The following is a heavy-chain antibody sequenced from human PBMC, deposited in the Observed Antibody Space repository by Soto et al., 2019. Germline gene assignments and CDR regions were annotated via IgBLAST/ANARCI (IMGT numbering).Heavy chain of an antibody. Sequence: QVQLVQSGAEVKKPGASVKVSCKASGYTFTSYGISWVRQAPGQGLEWMGWISAYNGNINYAQKLQGRVTMTTDTSTSTAYMELRSLRSDDTAIYYYARDKHVWGSYRPFDYWGQGTLVTVSS. V-gene: IGHV1-18*04. D-gene: IGHD3-16*02. CDR1: GYTFTSYG. CDR3: ARDKHVWGSYRPFDY. J-gene: IGHJ4*02. CDR2: ISAYNGNI.